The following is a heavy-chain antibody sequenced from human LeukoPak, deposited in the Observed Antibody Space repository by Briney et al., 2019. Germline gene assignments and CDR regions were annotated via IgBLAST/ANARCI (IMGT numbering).Heavy chain of an antibody. J-gene: IGHJ4*02. CDR2: ISAYNGNT. CDR1: GGTFSSYA. D-gene: IGHD3-3*01. Sequence: GASVKVSCKASGGTFSSYAISWVRQAPGQGLEWRGWISAYNGNTNYAQKLQGRVTMTTDTSSSTAYMELRSLRSDDTAVYYCARDSHLDFWSGYLPYWGQGTLVTVSS. V-gene: IGHV1-18*01. CDR3: ARDSHLDFWSGYLPY.